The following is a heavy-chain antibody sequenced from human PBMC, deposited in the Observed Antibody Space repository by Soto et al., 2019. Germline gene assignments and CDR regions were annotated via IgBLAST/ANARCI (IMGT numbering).Heavy chain of an antibody. Sequence: GGSLRLSCAASGFTFSSYVMHWVRQSPGKGLEWVAVISYDGSNKYYADSVKGRFTISRDNSKNTLYLQMNSLRAEDTAVYYCAKSRRSGNDAFDIWGQGTMVTVSS. V-gene: IGHV3-30*18. CDR2: ISYDGSNK. J-gene: IGHJ3*02. CDR1: GFTFSSYV. CDR3: AKSRRSGNDAFDI. D-gene: IGHD3-3*01.